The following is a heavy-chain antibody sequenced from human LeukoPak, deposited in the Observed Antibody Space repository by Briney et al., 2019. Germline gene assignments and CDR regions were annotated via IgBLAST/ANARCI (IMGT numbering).Heavy chain of an antibody. CDR3: AKDSYGDYDFDY. J-gene: IGHJ4*02. CDR1: GFTLSSFA. Sequence: GGSLRLSCAPSGFTLSSFAMSWVRQAPGKGLEWVSAISGSGDNTYYADSVKGRFTISRDNSKNTLHLQMSSLRAEDTAVYYCAKDSYGDYDFDYWGQGTLVTVSS. D-gene: IGHD4-17*01. V-gene: IGHV3-23*01. CDR2: ISGSGDNT.